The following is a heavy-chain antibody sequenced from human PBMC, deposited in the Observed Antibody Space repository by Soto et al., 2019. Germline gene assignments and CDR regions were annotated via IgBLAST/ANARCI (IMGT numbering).Heavy chain of an antibody. CDR2: IYYSGST. CDR3: AMGEYYYGSGNLTDY. J-gene: IGHJ4*02. Sequence: SETLSLTCTVSGGSISSYYWSWIRQPPGKGLEWIGYIYYSGSTNYNPSLKSRVTISVDTSKNQFSLKLSSVTAADTAVYYCAMGEYYYGSGNLTDYWGQGTLVTVSS. D-gene: IGHD3-10*01. CDR1: GGSISSYY. V-gene: IGHV4-59*01.